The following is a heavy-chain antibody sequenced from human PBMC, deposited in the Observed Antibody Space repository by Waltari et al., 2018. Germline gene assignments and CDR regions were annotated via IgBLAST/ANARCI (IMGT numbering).Heavy chain of an antibody. Sequence: QVQLVQSGAEVKKPGSSVKVSCKASGGTFSSYTISWVRQAPGQGLEWMGRIIPILGIANYAQKFQGRVTITADKSTSTAYMELSSLRSEDTAVYYCATDIVVVPAAPVFDYWGQGTLVTVSS. V-gene: IGHV1-69*08. CDR3: ATDIVVVPAAPVFDY. J-gene: IGHJ4*02. CDR1: GGTFSSYT. D-gene: IGHD2-2*01. CDR2: IIPILGIA.